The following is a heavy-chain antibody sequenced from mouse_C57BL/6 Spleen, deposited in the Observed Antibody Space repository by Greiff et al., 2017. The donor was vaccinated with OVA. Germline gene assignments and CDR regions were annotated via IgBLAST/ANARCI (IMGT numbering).Heavy chain of an antibody. Sequence: EVKLVESGGGLVQPGGSMKLSCVASGFTFSNYWMNWVRQSPEKGLEWVAQIRLKSDNYATHYAESVKGRFTISRDDSKSSVYLQMNNLRAEDTGIYYCTGVSWLLLYFDYWGQGTTLTVSS. D-gene: IGHD2-3*01. V-gene: IGHV6-3*01. J-gene: IGHJ2*01. CDR3: TGVSWLLLYFDY. CDR1: GFTFSNYW. CDR2: IRLKSDNYAT.